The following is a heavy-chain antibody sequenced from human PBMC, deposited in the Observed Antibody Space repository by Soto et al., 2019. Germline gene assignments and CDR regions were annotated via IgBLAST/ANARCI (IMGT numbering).Heavy chain of an antibody. CDR2: IIPIFGTA. D-gene: IGHD5-18*01. Sequence: QVQLVQSGAEVKKPGSSVKVSCKASGGTFSSYAISWVRQAPGQGLEWMGGIIPIFGTANYAQKFQGRVTITADESTSTAYMELSRLRSEDTAVYYCARDPRNTAMAGYYYYGMDVWGQGTTVTVSS. J-gene: IGHJ6*02. CDR3: ARDPRNTAMAGYYYYGMDV. V-gene: IGHV1-69*01. CDR1: GGTFSSYA.